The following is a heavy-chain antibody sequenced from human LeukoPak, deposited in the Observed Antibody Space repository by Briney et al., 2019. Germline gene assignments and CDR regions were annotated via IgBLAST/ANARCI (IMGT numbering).Heavy chain of an antibody. V-gene: IGHV1-18*01. Sequence: ASVKVSCKASGYTFTSYGISWVRQAPGQGLEWMGWISAYNGNTNYAQKLQGRVTMTTDTSTSTAYMELRSLRSDDTAVYYCAVMVVANVHYGYWGQGTLVTVSS. J-gene: IGHJ4*02. D-gene: IGHD2-15*01. CDR3: AVMVVANVHYGY. CDR1: GYTFTSYG. CDR2: ISAYNGNT.